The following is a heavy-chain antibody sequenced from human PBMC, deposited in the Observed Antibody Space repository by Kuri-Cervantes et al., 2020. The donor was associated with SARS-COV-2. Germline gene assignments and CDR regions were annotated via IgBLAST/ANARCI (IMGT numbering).Heavy chain of an antibody. D-gene: IGHD6-13*01. V-gene: IGHV1-69*04. CDR2: IIPILGIA. CDR1: GGTFSCYA. J-gene: IGHJ6*02. Sequence: SSVNVSRQASGGTFSCYAISWVRQAPGQGLEWMGRIIPILGIANYAQKFQGRVTITADKSTSTAYMELSSLRSEDTAVYYCAREYSSSWYARPDYYYGMDVWGQGTTVTVSS. CDR3: AREYSSSWYARPDYYYGMDV.